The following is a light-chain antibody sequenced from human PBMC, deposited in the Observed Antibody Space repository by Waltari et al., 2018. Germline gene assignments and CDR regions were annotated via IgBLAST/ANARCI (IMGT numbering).Light chain of an antibody. CDR2: SKN. CDR1: SSNIGRSI. CDR3: AAWGGSLNGYV. J-gene: IGLJ1*01. V-gene: IGLV1-44*01. Sequence: QSVLTQPPSASGTPGQRVTISCSGSSSNIGRSIVNWYQQLPGTAPKPLVNSKNGGPSGVPDRFAGSKSGTSASLAISGRQSEDEADYYCAAWGGSLNGYVFGTGTKVTVL.